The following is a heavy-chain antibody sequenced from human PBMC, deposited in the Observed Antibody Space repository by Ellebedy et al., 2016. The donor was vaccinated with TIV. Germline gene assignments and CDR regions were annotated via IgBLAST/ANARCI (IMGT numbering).Heavy chain of an antibody. D-gene: IGHD3-10*01. V-gene: IGHV1-69*13. CDR1: GGTFSNYA. CDR3: AKRHYGFHAYEDITH. J-gene: IGHJ4*02. CDR2: LIPIFATT. Sequence: AASVKVSCKASGGTFSNYAISWVRQAPGQGLEWMGGLIPIFATTSYAQKFQGRVTITADESTSTAYMELSSLRSEDTAVYYCAKRHYGFHAYEDITHWGQGTLVTVSS.